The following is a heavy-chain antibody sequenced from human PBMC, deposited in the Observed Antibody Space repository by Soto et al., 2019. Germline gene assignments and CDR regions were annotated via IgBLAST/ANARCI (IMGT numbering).Heavy chain of an antibody. CDR3: ARGRRIAAAGTGFVY. Sequence: SETLSLTCAVYGGSFSGYYWSWIRQPPGKGLEWIGEINHSGSTNYNPSLKSRVTISVDTSKNQFSLKLSSVTAADTAVYYCARGRRIAAAGTGFVYWGQGTLVTVPQ. J-gene: IGHJ4*02. V-gene: IGHV4-34*01. D-gene: IGHD6-13*01. CDR2: INHSGST. CDR1: GGSFSGYY.